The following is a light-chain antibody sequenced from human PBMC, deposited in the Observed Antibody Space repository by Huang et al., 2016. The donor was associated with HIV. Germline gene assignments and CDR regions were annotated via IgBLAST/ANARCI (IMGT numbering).Light chain of an antibody. Sequence: EIVLTQSPATLSLSPGERATHSCRASQSVSSYLAWYQQQPGKSPRLLIYDASNRATGIPARFSGSGSGTDFTLTISSLEPEDFAVYYCQQRSNWPPPFTFGPGTKVDIK. CDR3: QQRSNWPPPFT. J-gene: IGKJ3*01. CDR2: DAS. CDR1: QSVSSY. V-gene: IGKV3-11*01.